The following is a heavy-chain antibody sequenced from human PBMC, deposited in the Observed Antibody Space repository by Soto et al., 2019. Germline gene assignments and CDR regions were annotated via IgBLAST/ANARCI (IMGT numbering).Heavy chain of an antibody. J-gene: IGHJ4*02. CDR1: GLTFSRSW. CDR2: IYVDGSGT. V-gene: IGHV3-74*01. D-gene: IGHD4-17*01. CDR3: VQNCGDYVY. Sequence: EVQLVESGGGLVQPGGSLRLSCASSGLTFSRSWMHWVRQVPGQGLVWVSRIYVDGSGTTYADSVKGRFTISRDKAKNSLYMHMNSLGAEARAVYYGVQNCGDYVYWGQGTLVSVSS.